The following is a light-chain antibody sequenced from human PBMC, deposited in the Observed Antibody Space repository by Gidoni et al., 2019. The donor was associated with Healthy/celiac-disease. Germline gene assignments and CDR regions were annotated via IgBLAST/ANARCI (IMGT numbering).Light chain of an antibody. J-gene: IGKJ5*01. V-gene: IGKV4-1*01. CDR3: QQYYSTPPIT. CDR1: NKNY. Sequence: DIVMTQSPDSLAVSLGERATINCKSNNKNYLAWYQQKPGQPPKLLIYWASTRESGVPDRFSGSGSGTDFTLTISSLQAEDVAVYYCQQYYSTPPITFGQGTRLEIK. CDR2: WAS.